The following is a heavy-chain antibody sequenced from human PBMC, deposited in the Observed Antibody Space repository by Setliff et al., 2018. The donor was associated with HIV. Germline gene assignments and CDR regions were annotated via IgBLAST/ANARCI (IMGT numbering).Heavy chain of an antibody. CDR3: ARGSFGGSYSSF. CDR2: MNPDSGLT. J-gene: IGHJ4*02. CDR1: GYTFTNYD. V-gene: IGHV1-8*01. D-gene: IGHD1-26*01. Sequence: ASVKVSCKASGYTFTNYDINWVRQVPGQGLEWMGRMNPDSGLTDYAPKLQGRVIMTRNTSITTAYMQVTRLRFDDTAVYYCARGSFGGSYSSFWGQGTLVTVSS.